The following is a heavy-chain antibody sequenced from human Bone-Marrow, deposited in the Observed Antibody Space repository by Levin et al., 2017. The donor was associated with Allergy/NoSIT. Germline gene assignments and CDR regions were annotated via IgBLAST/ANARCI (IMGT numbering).Heavy chain of an antibody. J-gene: IGHJ3*01. CDR1: GFTFSEYS. V-gene: IGHV3-48*01. CDR2: TSGTSSHI. Sequence: GGSLRLSCAASGFTFSEYSMNWVRQAPGKGLEWLSYTSGTSSHIYYADSVKGRFTISRDNGKNSLVLQMNSLRAEDTAVYFCERGSGFYLASDAFDLWGQGTMVTVSS. CDR3: ERGSGFYLASDAFDL. D-gene: IGHD6-19*01.